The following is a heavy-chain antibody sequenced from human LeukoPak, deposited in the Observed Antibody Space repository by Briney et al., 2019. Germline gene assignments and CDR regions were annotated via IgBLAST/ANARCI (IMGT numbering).Heavy chain of an antibody. V-gene: IGHV4-61*01. Sequence: SETLSLTCTVSVGSVSSGSYYWSWIRQPPGKGLEWIGYIYYSGSTNYNPSLKSRVTISVDTSKNQFSLKLSSVTAADTAMYYCARDPVPYYGDYYYGMDVWGQGTTVTVSS. CDR3: ARDPVPYYGDYYYGMDV. J-gene: IGHJ6*02. CDR1: VGSVSSGSYY. D-gene: IGHD2/OR15-2a*01. CDR2: IYYSGST.